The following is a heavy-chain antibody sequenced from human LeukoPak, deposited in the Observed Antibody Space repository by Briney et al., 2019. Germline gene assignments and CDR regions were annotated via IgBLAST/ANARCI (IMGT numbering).Heavy chain of an antibody. CDR2: TYYRSKLYN. V-gene: IGHV6-1*01. CDR3: ARGPQYSSGWIDY. J-gene: IGHJ4*02. D-gene: IGHD6-19*01. CDR1: GDSVSSNSTA. Sequence: SQTLSLTCAISGDSVSSNSTAWDCIRQSPSRGLEWLEKTYYRSKLYNDYPVSVKSRITTKPETSKNQCSLQLNSVTPEETALYSCARGPQYSSGWIDYWGQGNLVTVSS.